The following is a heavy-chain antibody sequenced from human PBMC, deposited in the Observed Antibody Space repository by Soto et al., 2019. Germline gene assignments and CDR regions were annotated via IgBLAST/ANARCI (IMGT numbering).Heavy chain of an antibody. J-gene: IGHJ3*02. V-gene: IGHV1-18*04. CDR2: ISTSNGKT. Sequence: GASLKVSCKASGYTFSKFGINWVRQAPGQGLEWMGWISTSNGKTKYAPKLQGRVTMTTDTSTTTAYMELRSLRSDDTAVYYCARTKRIAVDAFDIWGQGTMVTVSS. CDR1: GYTFSKFG. CDR3: ARTKRIAVDAFDI. D-gene: IGHD3-16*02.